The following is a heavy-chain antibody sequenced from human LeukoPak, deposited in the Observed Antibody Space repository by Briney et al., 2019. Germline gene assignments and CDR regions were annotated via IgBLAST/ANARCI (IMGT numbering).Heavy chain of an antibody. CDR3: ARDYYDSSGYYDLGG. Sequence: GGSLRLSCAASGFTFSSYSMNWVRQAPGKGLEWVSYISSSSSTIYYADSVKGRFTISRDNAKNSLYLQMNSLRAEDTAVCYCARDYYDSSGYYDLGGWGQGTLVTVSS. D-gene: IGHD3-22*01. V-gene: IGHV3-48*01. J-gene: IGHJ4*02. CDR2: ISSSSSTI. CDR1: GFTFSSYS.